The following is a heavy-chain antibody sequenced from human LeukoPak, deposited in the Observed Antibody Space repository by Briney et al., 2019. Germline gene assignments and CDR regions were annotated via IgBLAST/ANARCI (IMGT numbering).Heavy chain of an antibody. V-gene: IGHV3-23*01. CDR2: ISGRGGST. CDR3: AKIGQLWFERYYFDY. J-gene: IGHJ4*02. Sequence: FTXXXXAXXXVRXAPXKGXXXXXAISGRGGSTYSANSVKGGFTISRDNSKKTVYMQMNSLRAEDTAVYYCAKIGQLWFERYYFDYWGQGTLVTVSS. CDR1: FTXXXXA. D-gene: IGHD5-18*01.